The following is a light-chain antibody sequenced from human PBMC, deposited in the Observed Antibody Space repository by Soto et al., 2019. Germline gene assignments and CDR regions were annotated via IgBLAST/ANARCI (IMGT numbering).Light chain of an antibody. CDR1: SSDVGGYNY. J-gene: IGLJ2*01. Sequence: QSALTQPASVSGSPGQSITISCTGTSSDVGGYNYVSWHQQHPGKAPKLMIYDVSNRPSGVSNRFSGSKSGNTASLTISGLQAEDEADYYCSSYTSSSTLVFGGGTKLT. CDR3: SSYTSSSTLV. V-gene: IGLV2-14*01. CDR2: DVS.